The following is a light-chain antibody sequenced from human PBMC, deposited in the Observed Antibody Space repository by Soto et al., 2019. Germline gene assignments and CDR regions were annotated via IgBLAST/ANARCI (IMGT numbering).Light chain of an antibody. CDR2: GAS. Sequence: EILLTQSPGTLSLSPGERATLSCRASQSVRNSYLAWYQQKAGQAPRLLIYGASGRATGIPDRFSGSGSGTDFTLTISRREPEDFSVYSCQQDGSSPYTFGQGTNLEI. CDR1: QSVRNSY. CDR3: QQDGSSPYT. J-gene: IGKJ2*01. V-gene: IGKV3-20*01.